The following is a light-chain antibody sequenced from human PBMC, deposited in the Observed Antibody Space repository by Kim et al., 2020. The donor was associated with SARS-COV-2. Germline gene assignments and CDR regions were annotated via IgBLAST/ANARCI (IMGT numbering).Light chain of an antibody. V-gene: IGLV3-21*04. CDR2: YDS. CDR1: NIGSKS. CDR3: QVWDSSSEHLV. Sequence: SYELTQPPSVSVAPGKTARITCGGNNIGSKSVHWYQQKPGQAPVLVIYYDSDRPSGIPERFSGSNSGNTATLTISRVEAGDEADYYCQVWDSSSEHLVFGTGTKVTVL. J-gene: IGLJ1*01.